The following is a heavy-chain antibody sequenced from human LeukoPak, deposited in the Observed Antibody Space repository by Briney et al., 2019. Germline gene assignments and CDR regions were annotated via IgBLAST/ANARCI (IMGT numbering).Heavy chain of an antibody. CDR3: ARDVATMVRGVNRPGYYYYYYMDV. J-gene: IGHJ6*03. CDR2: VSGSGSPI. D-gene: IGHD3-10*01. Sequence: PGGSLRLSCAASGFTFSDYYMSWFRQAPGKGLEWVSYVSGSGSPIYYADSVKGRFTISRDNAKNSLYLQMNSLRAEDTAVYYCARDVATMVRGVNRPGYYYYYYMDVWGKGTTVTVSS. CDR1: GFTFSDYY. V-gene: IGHV3-11*04.